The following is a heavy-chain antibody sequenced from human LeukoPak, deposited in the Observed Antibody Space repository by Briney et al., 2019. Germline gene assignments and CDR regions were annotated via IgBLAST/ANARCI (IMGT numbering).Heavy chain of an antibody. V-gene: IGHV4-38-2*02. D-gene: IGHD6-13*01. J-gene: IGHJ3*02. CDR2: IYYSGRT. CDR3: AMATGPPRGSSSWYDAFDI. CDR1: GYSISSGYY. Sequence: SETLSLTCTVSGYSISSGYYWGWIRQPPGKGLEWIGSIYYSGRTYYNPSLRSRVTISVDTSKNQFSLNLSSVTAADTAVYYCAMATGPPRGSSSWYDAFDIWGQGTMVTVSS.